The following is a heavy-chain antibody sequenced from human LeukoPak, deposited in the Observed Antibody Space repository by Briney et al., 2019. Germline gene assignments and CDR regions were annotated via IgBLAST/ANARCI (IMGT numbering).Heavy chain of an antibody. Sequence: SETLSLTCTVSGVSISRYSWSWIRQPPGKGLEWIGYIYYSGSTNYNPSPKRRVTISVDSAKSQFPLKLSSVAAADTAVYYCARTDYYGNRDFDYGGQGTLVTVSS. CDR1: GVSISRYS. CDR2: IYYSGST. CDR3: ARTDYYGNRDFDY. V-gene: IGHV4-59*01. D-gene: IGHD3-10*01. J-gene: IGHJ4*02.